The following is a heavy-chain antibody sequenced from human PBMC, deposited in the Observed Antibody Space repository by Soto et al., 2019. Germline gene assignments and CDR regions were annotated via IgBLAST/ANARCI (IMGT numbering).Heavy chain of an antibody. CDR1: GGSISSGDHY. CDR3: ARALIQLWPHYYYGMDV. CDR2: IYYSGTT. Sequence: SETLSLTCTVSGGSISSGDHYWSWIRQPPGKGLEWIGYIYYSGTTYYNPSLKSRATISVDTSENQFSLKVNSVTAADTAVYYCARALIQLWPHYYYGMDVWGQGTTVTVSS. D-gene: IGHD5-18*01. V-gene: IGHV4-30-4*01. J-gene: IGHJ6*02.